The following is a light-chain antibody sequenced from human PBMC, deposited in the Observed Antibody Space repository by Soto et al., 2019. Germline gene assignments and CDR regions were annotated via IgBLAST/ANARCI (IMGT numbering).Light chain of an antibody. Sequence: EILMTQSQATLSFSPGERATLSCRASQRISSNVAWYQQKPGQAPRLLIYGASTRATGVPARFSGGGSGTEFTLTISSLQSEDFAVYVCQQYKDWPPYTFGQGTKLEI. CDR3: QQYKDWPPYT. V-gene: IGKV3-15*01. CDR1: QRISSN. CDR2: GAS. J-gene: IGKJ2*01.